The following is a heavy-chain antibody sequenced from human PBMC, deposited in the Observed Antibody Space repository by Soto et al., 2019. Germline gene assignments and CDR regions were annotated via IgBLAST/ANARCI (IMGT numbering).Heavy chain of an antibody. CDR1: GGSFSGYF. CDR3: VRGQWLPRGTD. D-gene: IGHD6-19*01. Sequence: QVLLQQWGAGLLKPSETLSLTCAVYGGSFSGYFWTWIRQPPGKGLEWIGEINHSGSTNYTPSLKSRVTISTDTSENQFSLKLTSVTAADTAMYYCVRGQWLPRGTDWGQGTLVTVSS. V-gene: IGHV4-34*01. CDR2: INHSGST. J-gene: IGHJ4*02.